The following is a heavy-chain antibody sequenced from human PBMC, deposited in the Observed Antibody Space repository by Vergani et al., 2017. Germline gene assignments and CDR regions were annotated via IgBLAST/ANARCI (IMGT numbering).Heavy chain of an antibody. CDR1: GFTFSSYA. Sequence: EVQLLESGGGLVQPGGSLRLSCAASGFTFSSYAMSWVRQAPGKGLEWVSAISGSGGSTYYADSVKGRFTISRDNSKNTLYLQMNSLRAEDTAVYYCAKRAAARIGGRTWVDPWGQGTLVTVSS. D-gene: IGHD6-13*01. V-gene: IGHV3-23*01. CDR3: AKRAAARIGGRTWVDP. J-gene: IGHJ5*02. CDR2: ISGSGGST.